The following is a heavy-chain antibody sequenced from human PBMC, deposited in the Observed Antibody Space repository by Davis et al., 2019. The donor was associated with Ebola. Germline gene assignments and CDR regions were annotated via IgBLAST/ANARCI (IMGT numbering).Heavy chain of an antibody. Sequence: SDTLSLTCTVSGGSISSSSYYWGWIRQPPGKGLDWIGTIYYSGSTYYNPSLKSRVTISVDTSKNQFSLKLSSVTAADTAVYYCARGGVRLRFGIIDYWGQGTLVTVSS. CDR2: IYYSGST. CDR1: GGSISSSSYY. CDR3: ARGGVRLRFGIIDY. D-gene: IGHD5-12*01. J-gene: IGHJ4*02. V-gene: IGHV4-39*01.